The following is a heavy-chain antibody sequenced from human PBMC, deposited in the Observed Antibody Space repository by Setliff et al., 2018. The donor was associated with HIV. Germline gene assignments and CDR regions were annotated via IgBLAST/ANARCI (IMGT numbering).Heavy chain of an antibody. V-gene: IGHV5-51*01. D-gene: IGHD3-22*01. CDR1: GYSFTNYW. CDR3: ARSLCDYDSCGYYYNY. CDR2: IYPGDSDT. Sequence: GESLKISCKGSGYSFTNYWIGWVRQMPGKGLEWVGIIYPGDSDTRYSPSFQGQVTISVDKSINTAYLQWNSLKASDTAMYYCARSLCDYDSCGYYYNYWGQGTLVTAPQ. J-gene: IGHJ4*02.